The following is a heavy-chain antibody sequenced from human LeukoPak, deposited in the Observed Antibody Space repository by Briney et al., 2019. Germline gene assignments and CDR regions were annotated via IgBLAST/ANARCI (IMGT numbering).Heavy chain of an antibody. J-gene: IGHJ5*02. D-gene: IGHD3-10*01. CDR3: ARVGWGNAADHPNWLDP. V-gene: IGHV4-39*07. CDR2: VYYGGST. CDR1: GGSISSSSHY. Sequence: SETLSLTCTVSGGSISSSSHYWGWIRQPPGTGLEWIANVYYGGSTAYNPSLKSRVTISIDTSKNQFSLRLNSVTAADTAVYYCARVGWGNAADHPNWLDPWGQGTLVTVSS.